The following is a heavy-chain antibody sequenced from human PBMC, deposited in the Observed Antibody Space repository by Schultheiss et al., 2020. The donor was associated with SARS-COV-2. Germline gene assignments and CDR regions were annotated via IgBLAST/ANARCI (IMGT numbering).Heavy chain of an antibody. Sequence: GGSLSLSCAASGFTFSAYDMSWVRQAPGKGLEWVSAISGSGDITSYADSVKGRLTISRDNSRNTLYLQMIRLRAEDTAVYYCARGGDFWSGYSNYYYGMDVWGQGTTVTVSS. D-gene: IGHD3-3*01. CDR3: ARGGDFWSGYSNYYYGMDV. CDR1: GFTFSAYD. V-gene: IGHV3-23*01. CDR2: ISGSGDIT. J-gene: IGHJ6*02.